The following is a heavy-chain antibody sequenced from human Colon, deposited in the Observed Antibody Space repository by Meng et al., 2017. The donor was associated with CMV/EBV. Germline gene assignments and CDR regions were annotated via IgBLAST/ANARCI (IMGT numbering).Heavy chain of an antibody. CDR3: SSCGGDCFYNNYYGMDF. Sequence: GGSLRLSCAASGFAFSSYALHWVRRAPGKGLEWVSAIGTGGDTYYADSVMGRFTISRDNAKNSLYLQMNSLRAEDTAVYYCSSCGGDCFYNNYYGMDFWGQGTTVTVSS. D-gene: IGHD2-21*01. V-gene: IGHV3-47*01. CDR1: GFAFSSYA. CDR2: IGTGGDT. J-gene: IGHJ6*02.